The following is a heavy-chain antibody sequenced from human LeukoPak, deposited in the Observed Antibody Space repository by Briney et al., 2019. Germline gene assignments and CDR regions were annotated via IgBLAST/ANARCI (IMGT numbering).Heavy chain of an antibody. Sequence: PGGSLRLSCAASGFTFSSYCMHWVRQAPGKGLEWVAFIRYDGSNKYYADSVKGRFTISRDNSKNTLYLQMNSLRAEDTAVYYCAKDHDGADWNLLGYWGQGTLVTVSS. CDR1: GFTFSSYC. CDR3: AKDHDGADWNLLGY. J-gene: IGHJ4*02. D-gene: IGHD1-1*01. V-gene: IGHV3-30*02. CDR2: IRYDGSNK.